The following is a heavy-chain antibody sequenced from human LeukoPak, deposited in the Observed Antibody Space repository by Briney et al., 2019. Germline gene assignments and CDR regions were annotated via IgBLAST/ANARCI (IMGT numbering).Heavy chain of an antibody. CDR3: AKRSSGYYGSGSYFSNWFDP. D-gene: IGHD3-10*01. Sequence: GGSLGLSCAASGFTFSGYGMHWVRQAPGKGLEWVAFIRYDGSNKYYADSVKGRFTISRDNSKNTLYLQMNSLRAEDTAVYYCAKRSSGYYGSGSYFSNWFDPWGQGTLVTVSS. J-gene: IGHJ5*02. V-gene: IGHV3-30*02. CDR1: GFTFSGYG. CDR2: IRYDGSNK.